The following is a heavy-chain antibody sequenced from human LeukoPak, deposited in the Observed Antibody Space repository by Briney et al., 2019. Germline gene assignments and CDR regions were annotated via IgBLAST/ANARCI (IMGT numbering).Heavy chain of an antibody. CDR1: GFTFSNYW. Sequence: GGSLRLSCAASGFTFSNYWMSWVRQAPGKGLEWVANIKQDGSVKYYVESVRGRLTISRDNAKNSVYLQMNSLRAEDTAVYYCARIGYSSSCLDYWGQGTLVTVSS. CDR3: ARIGYSSSCLDY. CDR2: IKQDGSVK. J-gene: IGHJ4*02. D-gene: IGHD6-19*01. V-gene: IGHV3-7*01.